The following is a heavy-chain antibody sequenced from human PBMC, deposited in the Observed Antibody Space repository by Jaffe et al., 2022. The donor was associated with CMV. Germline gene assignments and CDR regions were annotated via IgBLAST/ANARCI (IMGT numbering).Heavy chain of an antibody. Sequence: QVQLQESGPGLVKPSGTLSLTCAVSGGSISSSNWWSWVRQPPGKGLEWIGEIYHSGSTNYNPSLKSRVTISVDKSKNQFSLKLSSVTAADTAVYYCARGGNLWFGGDGSYFDYWGQGTLVTVSS. CDR2: IYHSGST. CDR1: GGSISSSNW. CDR3: ARGGNLWFGGDGSYFDY. V-gene: IGHV4-4*02. D-gene: IGHD3-10*01. J-gene: IGHJ4*02.